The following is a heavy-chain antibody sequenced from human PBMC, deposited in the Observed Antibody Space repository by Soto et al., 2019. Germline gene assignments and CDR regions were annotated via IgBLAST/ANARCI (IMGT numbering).Heavy chain of an antibody. V-gene: IGHV3-23*01. CDR2: SSGSGGST. Sequence: PGGSLRLSCAASGFTFSSYAMSWVRQAPGKGLEWVSASSGSGGSTYYADSVKGRFTISRDNSKNTLYLQMNSLRAEDTAVYYCAKSSEAGIHFDYWGQGTLVTVSS. J-gene: IGHJ4*02. CDR1: GFTFSSYA. CDR3: AKSSEAGIHFDY. D-gene: IGHD6-19*01.